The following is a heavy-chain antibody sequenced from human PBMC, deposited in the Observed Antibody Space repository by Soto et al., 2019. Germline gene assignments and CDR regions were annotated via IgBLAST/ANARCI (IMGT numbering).Heavy chain of an antibody. D-gene: IGHD7-27*01. CDR1: AGTFPHFA. CDR2: IIPVLSTT. CDR3: ACNWGNSLRNWLAP. V-gene: IGHV1-69*13. J-gene: IGHJ5*02. Sequence: SVKVSCKASAGTFPHFALTWVRQAPGQGLEWMGGIIPVLSTTTYAQKFQGRISISADESTNTAYIELSSLTSEDTAVYYCACNWGNSLRNWLAPWGLGTLVTVSS.